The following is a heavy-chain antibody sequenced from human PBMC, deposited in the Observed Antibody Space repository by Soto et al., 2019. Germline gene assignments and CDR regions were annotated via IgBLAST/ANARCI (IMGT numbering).Heavy chain of an antibody. J-gene: IGHJ4*02. Sequence: EVQLLESGGGLVQPGGSLRLSCAASGFTFSNYAMSWARQAPGKGLEWVSSISGGGGGTYYTDSVKGRFTISRDNSKTALYLQMNSLRAEDTAVYYCAKAGVTVPDSRSVYCFDYWGQGTLVTLPS. CDR1: GFTFSNYA. V-gene: IGHV3-23*01. CDR2: ISGGGGGT. D-gene: IGHD4-17*01. CDR3: AKAGVTVPDSRSVYCFDY.